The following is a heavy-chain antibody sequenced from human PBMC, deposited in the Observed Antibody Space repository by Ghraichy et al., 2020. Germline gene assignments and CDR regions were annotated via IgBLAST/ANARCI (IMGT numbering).Heavy chain of an antibody. CDR2: IYSGGST. CDR1: GFTVSNNY. Sequence: GGSLRLSCAASGFTVSNNYMTWVRQAPGKGLEWVSLIYSGGSTNNADSVKGRFTISRDNSKNTVYLQMNSLRAEDTAVYYCARGGGVNAGYWVQGTLVTVS. CDR3: ARGGGVNAGY. J-gene: IGHJ4*02. D-gene: IGHD2-8*01. V-gene: IGHV3-66*01.